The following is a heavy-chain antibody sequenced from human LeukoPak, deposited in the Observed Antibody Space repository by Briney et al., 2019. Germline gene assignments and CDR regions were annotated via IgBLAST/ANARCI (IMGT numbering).Heavy chain of an antibody. V-gene: IGHV4-34*01. Sequence: SETLSLTCAVYGGSFSGYCWSWIRQPPGKGLEWIGEINHSGSTNYNPSLKSRVTISVDTSKNQFSLKLSSVTAADTAVYYCASVGSGWYPDYWGQGTLVTVSS. CDR3: ASVGSGWYPDY. CDR1: GGSFSGYC. J-gene: IGHJ4*02. D-gene: IGHD6-19*01. CDR2: INHSGST.